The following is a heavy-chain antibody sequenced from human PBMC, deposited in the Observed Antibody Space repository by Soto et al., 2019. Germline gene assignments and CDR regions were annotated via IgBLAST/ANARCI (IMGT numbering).Heavy chain of an antibody. Sequence: QVQLVESGGVVVQPGRSLRLSCAASGFTFSSYGMHWVRQAPGKGLEWVAVISYDGSNKYYADSVKGRFTISRDNSKNTLYLQMNSLRAEDTAVYYCAKESGSGIIYYYYGMDVWGQGTTVTVSS. CDR1: GFTFSSYG. CDR2: ISYDGSNK. J-gene: IGHJ6*02. V-gene: IGHV3-30*18. D-gene: IGHD1-20*01. CDR3: AKESGSGIIYYYYGMDV.